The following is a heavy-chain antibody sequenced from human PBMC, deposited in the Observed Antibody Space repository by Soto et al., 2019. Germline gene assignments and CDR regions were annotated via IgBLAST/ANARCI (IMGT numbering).Heavy chain of an antibody. V-gene: IGHV3-74*01. D-gene: IGHD2-2*02. J-gene: IGHJ5*02. CDR2: INSDGSST. CDR1: GFTFSSYW. Sequence: EVQLVESGGDLVQPGGSLRLSCAASGFTFSSYWMHWVRQAPGKGLVWVSRINSDGSSTSYADSVKGRFTISRDNAKNTLYLQMNSLRAEDTAVYYCARDREHCSSTSCYRESYNWFDPWGQGTLVTVSS. CDR3: ARDREHCSSTSCYRESYNWFDP.